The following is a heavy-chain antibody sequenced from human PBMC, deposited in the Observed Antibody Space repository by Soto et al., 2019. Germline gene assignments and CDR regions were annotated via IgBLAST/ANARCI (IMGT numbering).Heavy chain of an antibody. CDR1: GGSISSYY. V-gene: IGHV4-59*08. CDR2: IYYSGST. J-gene: IGHJ6*03. Sequence: QVQLQESGPGLVKPSETLSLTCTVSGGSISSYYWSWIRQPPGKGLEWIGYIYYSGSTNYNPSLKSRVTISVDTSKNQFSLKLSAVTAADTAVYYCARHWKIAVAGMNYYYYYMDVWGKGTKVTVSS. CDR3: ARHWKIAVAGMNYYYYYMDV. D-gene: IGHD6-19*01.